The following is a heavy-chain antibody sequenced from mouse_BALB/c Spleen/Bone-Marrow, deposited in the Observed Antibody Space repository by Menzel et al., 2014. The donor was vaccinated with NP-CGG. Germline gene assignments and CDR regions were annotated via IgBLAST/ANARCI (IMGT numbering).Heavy chain of an antibody. CDR2: INPDRRTI. CDR3: ARLHYYGYGAY. D-gene: IGHD1-2*01. V-gene: IGHV4-1*02. CDR1: GFDFSTFW. J-gene: IGHJ3*01. Sequence: EVKVEESGGGLVQPGGSLKLSCAASGFDFSTFWMSWVRRAPGKGLEWIGEINPDRRTINYAPSLKDKFIISRDNAKNTLYLLMSKVRSEDTALYYCARLHYYGYGAYWGQGTLVTVSA.